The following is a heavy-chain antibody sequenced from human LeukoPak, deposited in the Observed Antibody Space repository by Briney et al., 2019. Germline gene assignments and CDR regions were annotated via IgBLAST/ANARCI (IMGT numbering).Heavy chain of an antibody. V-gene: IGHV4-30-2*01. J-gene: IGHJ3*02. Sequence: SQTLSLTCAVSGGSISSGGYSWSWIRQPPGKGLEWIGYIYHSGSTYYNPSLKSRVTISVDRSKNQFSLKLSSVTAADTAVYYCARDGGDLEYCSGGSCYSVAFDIWGQGTMVTVSS. CDR1: GGSISSGGYS. D-gene: IGHD2-15*01. CDR2: IYHSGST. CDR3: ARDGGDLEYCSGGSCYSVAFDI.